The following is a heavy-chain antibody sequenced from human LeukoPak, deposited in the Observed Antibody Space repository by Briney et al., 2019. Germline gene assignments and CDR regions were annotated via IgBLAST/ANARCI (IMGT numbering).Heavy chain of an antibody. D-gene: IGHD3-22*01. V-gene: IGHV3-7*01. Sequence: GGSLRLSCAASGFTFSSYWMSWVRQAPGKGLEWVANIKQDGSEKYYVDSVKGRFTISRDNAKNSLYLQMNSLRAEDTAVYYCARSARPYYYDSSGYSLNYWGQGTLVTVSS. CDR1: GFTFSSYW. CDR2: IKQDGSEK. CDR3: ARSARPYYYDSSGYSLNY. J-gene: IGHJ4*02.